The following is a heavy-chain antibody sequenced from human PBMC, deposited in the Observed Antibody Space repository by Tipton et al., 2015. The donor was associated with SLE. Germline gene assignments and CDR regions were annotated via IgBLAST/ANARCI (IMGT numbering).Heavy chain of an antibody. CDR3: ARVVNWDWYFDL. J-gene: IGHJ2*01. CDR2: IYYSGST. CDR1: GGSISSGGYY. V-gene: IGHV4-31*03. D-gene: IGHD1-1*01. Sequence: TLSLICTVSGGSISSGGYYWSWIRQHPGKGLEWIGYIYYSGSTYYNPSLKSRVTISVDTSKNQFSLKLSSVTAADTAVYYCARVVNWDWYFDLWGRGTLVTVSS.